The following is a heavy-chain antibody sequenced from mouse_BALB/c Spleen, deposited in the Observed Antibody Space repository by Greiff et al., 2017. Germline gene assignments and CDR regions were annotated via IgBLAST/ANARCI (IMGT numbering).Heavy chain of an antibody. D-gene: IGHD1-1*01. CDR1: GFAFSSYD. CDR2: ISSGGGST. CDR3: ARHDYYGSSLDY. J-gene: IGHJ2*01. Sequence: EVHLVESGGGLVKPGGSLKLSCAASGFAFSSYDMSWVRQTPEKRLEWVAYISSGGGSTYYPDTVKGRFTISRDNAKNTLYLQMSSLKSEDTAMYYCARHDYYGSSLDYWGQGTTLTVSS. V-gene: IGHV5-12-1*01.